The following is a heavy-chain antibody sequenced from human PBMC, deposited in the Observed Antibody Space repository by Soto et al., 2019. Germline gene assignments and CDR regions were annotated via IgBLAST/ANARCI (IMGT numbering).Heavy chain of an antibody. J-gene: IGHJ4*02. CDR1: GGTFTNYT. CDR2: IIPMFGTT. CDR3: AIGIGLRYVDWPFEY. D-gene: IGHD3-9*01. V-gene: IGHV1-69*06. Sequence: QVQLVQSGAEVKKPGSSVMVSCKASGGTFTNYTISWVRQAPGQGLEWMGGIIPMFGTTNHAQKCQGRVTINANKSTTTAHMELSSLRSEDTAVYYCAIGIGLRYVDWPFEYWGQGTLVTVSS.